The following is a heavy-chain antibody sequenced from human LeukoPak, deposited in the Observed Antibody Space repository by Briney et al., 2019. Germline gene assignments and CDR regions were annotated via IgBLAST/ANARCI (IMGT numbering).Heavy chain of an antibody. Sequence: GESLKISCKGSGYSFTSYWIGWVRQMPGKGLEWMGIIYPGDSDTRYSPPFQGQVTISADKSISTAYLQWSSLKASDTAMYYCARLFLDYDYVWGSYRYYYFDYWGQGTLVTVSS. CDR2: IYPGDSDT. CDR3: ARLFLDYDYVWGSYRYYYFDY. J-gene: IGHJ4*02. V-gene: IGHV5-51*01. D-gene: IGHD3-16*02. CDR1: GYSFTSYW.